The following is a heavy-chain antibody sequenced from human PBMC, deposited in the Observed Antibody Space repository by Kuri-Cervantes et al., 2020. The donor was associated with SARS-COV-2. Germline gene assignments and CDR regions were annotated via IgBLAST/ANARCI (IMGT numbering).Heavy chain of an antibody. J-gene: IGHJ6*03. CDR2: ISYDGSNK. CDR1: GFTFSSYA. V-gene: IGHV3-30-3*01. D-gene: IGHD1-26*01. CDR3: ARVGGSYYYYYYMDV. Sequence: GGSLRLSCAASGFTFSSYAMHWVRQAPGKGLEWVAVISYDGSNKYYADSVKGRFTISRDNSKNTLYLRMNSLRAEDTAVYYCARVGGSYYYYYYMDVWGKGTTVTVSS.